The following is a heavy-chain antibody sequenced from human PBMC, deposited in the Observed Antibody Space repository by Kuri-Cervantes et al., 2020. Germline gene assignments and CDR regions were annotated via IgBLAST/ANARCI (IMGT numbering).Heavy chain of an antibody. J-gene: IGHJ2*01. D-gene: IGHD3-22*01. V-gene: IGHV4-59*01. CDR2: IYYSGST. CDR3: ARGALGYYYDSSGSWYFDL. CDR1: GGSISSYY. Sequence: SETLSLTCTVSGGSISSYYWSWIRQPPGKGLEWIGYIYYSGSTNYNPSLKSRVTISVDTSKNQFSLKLSSVTAADTAVYYCARGALGYYYDSSGSWYFDLWGRGTLVTVSS.